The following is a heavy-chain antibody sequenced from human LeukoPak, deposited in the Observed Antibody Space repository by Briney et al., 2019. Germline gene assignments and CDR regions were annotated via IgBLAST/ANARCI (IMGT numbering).Heavy chain of an antibody. Sequence: GGSLRLSCAASGFPFSNNVMTWVRQAPGRGLDWLAAIRGSGGSTYYADSVRGRFTISRDNSKNMLYLQMNSLRDEDTAVYYCAKTFPYGTTWYGFCDYWGQGALVTVSS. CDR3: AKTFPYGTTWYGFCDY. J-gene: IGHJ4*02. CDR1: GFPFSNNV. D-gene: IGHD3-3*01. CDR2: IRGSGGST. V-gene: IGHV3-23*01.